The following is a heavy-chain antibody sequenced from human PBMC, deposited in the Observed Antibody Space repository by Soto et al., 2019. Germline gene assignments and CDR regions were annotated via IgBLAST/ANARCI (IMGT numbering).Heavy chain of an antibody. V-gene: IGHV4-30-2*01. D-gene: IGHD2-2*01. CDR2: IYRTGNT. CDR1: GDSMTSGDYS. CDR3: ARGDYQYSIDY. Sequence: LSLTCTVSGDSMTSGDYSWSWIRQPPGKGLEWLGYIYRTGNTHYSPSLKSRVSISQDRSKNQFSLELTSVTAADTAVYYCARGDYQYSIDYWGQGTLVTV. J-gene: IGHJ4*02.